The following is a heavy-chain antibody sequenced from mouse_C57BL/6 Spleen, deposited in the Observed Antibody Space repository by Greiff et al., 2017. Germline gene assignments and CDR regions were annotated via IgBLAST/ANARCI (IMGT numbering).Heavy chain of an antibody. J-gene: IGHJ3*01. D-gene: IGHD1-1*01. V-gene: IGHV5-17*01. CDR2: ISSGSSTI. Sequence: DVKLVESGGGLVKPGGSLKLSCAASGFTFSDYGMHWVRQAPEKGLEWVAYISSGSSTIYYADTVKGRFTISRDNAKNTLFLQMTSLRSEDTAMYYCASENYYGSSPFAYWGQGTLVTVSA. CDR3: ASENYYGSSPFAY. CDR1: GFTFSDYG.